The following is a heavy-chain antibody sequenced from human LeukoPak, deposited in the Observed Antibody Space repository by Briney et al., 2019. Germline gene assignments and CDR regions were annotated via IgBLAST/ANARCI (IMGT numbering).Heavy chain of an antibody. CDR3: ARGRSNYYGMDV. CDR2: IYYNGNT. D-gene: IGHD1-26*01. V-gene: IGHV4-59*01. J-gene: IGHJ6*02. CDR1: DGSINSYY. Sequence: PSETLSLTCSVSDGSINSYYWNWIRRPPGKGLEGIGYIYYNGNTNDSPSLNRPVTMSVDTSKNQFSLKVSPVPAADTAVYYCARGRSNYYGMDVWGQGTTVTVSS.